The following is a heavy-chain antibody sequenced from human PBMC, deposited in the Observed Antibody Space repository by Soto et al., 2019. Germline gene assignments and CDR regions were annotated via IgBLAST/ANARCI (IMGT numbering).Heavy chain of an antibody. CDR1: GFTFSSSW. CDR3: ARDPSGGNIGYFDY. J-gene: IGHJ4*02. Sequence: GGSLRLSCAASGFTFSSSWMSWVRQAPGKGLEWVANIKQAGSEKYYVDSVKGRFTISRDNAKNSLYLQMNSLRAEDAAVYYCARDPSGGNIGYFDYWGQGTLVTVSS. V-gene: IGHV3-7*01. CDR2: IKQAGSEK. D-gene: IGHD2-15*01.